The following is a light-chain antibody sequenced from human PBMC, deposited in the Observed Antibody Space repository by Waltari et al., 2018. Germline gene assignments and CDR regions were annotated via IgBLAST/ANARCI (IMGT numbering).Light chain of an antibody. CDR1: RTVTSD. V-gene: IGKV3-11*01. J-gene: IGKJ4*01. CDR2: DTS. CDR3: QQRSNWVT. Sequence: IVLTQSPATLSLSPGERATLSCRASRTVTSDLAWYQQKPGQAPRLLIYDTSSRATGIPARFSGSGSGTDFTLTISSLESEDFAVYYCQQRSNWVTFGGGTKVEIK.